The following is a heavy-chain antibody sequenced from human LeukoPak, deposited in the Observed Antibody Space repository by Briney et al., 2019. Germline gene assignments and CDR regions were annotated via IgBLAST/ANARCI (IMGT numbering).Heavy chain of an antibody. CDR1: GGSISTYF. D-gene: IGHD6-13*01. J-gene: IGHJ4*02. V-gene: IGHV4-4*07. Sequence: SETLSLTCTVSGGSISTYFWSWIRQPAGKGLEWIGRIDTSGSSSYNPSLKSRVTISVDTSKNQFSLKLSSVTAADTAVYYCARLLHPGIAAAGNGGRFDYWGQGTLVTVSS. CDR3: ARLLHPGIAAAGNGGRFDY. CDR2: IDTSGSS.